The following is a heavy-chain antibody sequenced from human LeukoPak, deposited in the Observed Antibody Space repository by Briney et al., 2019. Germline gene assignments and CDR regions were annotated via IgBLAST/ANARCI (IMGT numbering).Heavy chain of an antibody. CDR1: GYTFTGYY. D-gene: IGHD3-10*01. V-gene: IGHV1-2*02. J-gene: IGHJ4*02. Sequence: ASEKVSCKASGYTFTGYYMHWVRQAPGQGLEWMGWINPNSGGTNYAQKFQGRVTMTRDTSISTAYMELSRLRSDDTAVYYCARVPNYYYGSGSYYNYWGQGTLVTVSS. CDR2: INPNSGGT. CDR3: ARVPNYYYGSGSYYNY.